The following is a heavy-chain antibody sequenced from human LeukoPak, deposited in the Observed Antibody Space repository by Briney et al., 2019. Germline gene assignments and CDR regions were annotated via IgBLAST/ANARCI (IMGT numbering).Heavy chain of an antibody. CDR3: ARGSTIAAAGTKSYLLDY. CDR1: GDSVSSNSAA. CDR2: TYYRSKWYN. D-gene: IGHD6-13*01. Sequence: SQTLSLICAISGDSVSSNSAAWNWIRQSPSRGLEWLGRTYYRSKWYNDYAVSVKSRITINPDTSKNQFSLQLNSVTPEDTAVYYCARGSTIAAAGTKSYLLDYWGQGTLVTVSS. V-gene: IGHV6-1*01. J-gene: IGHJ4*02.